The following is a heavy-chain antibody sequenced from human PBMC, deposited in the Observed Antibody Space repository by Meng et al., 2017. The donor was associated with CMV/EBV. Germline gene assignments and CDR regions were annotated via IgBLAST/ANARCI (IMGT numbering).Heavy chain of an antibody. D-gene: IGHD3-22*01. Sequence: RRQESGPSLETPSSTPSLTCAVSGGCMSSGSSYWSWTRQPAGKGLEWIGRIYTSGSTNYNPSLKSRVTISVDTSKNQFSLKLSSVTAADTAVYYCARERVGGAYYYDSSGYYLLFDYWGQGTLVTVSS. V-gene: IGHV4-61*02. CDR1: GGCMSSGSSY. CDR3: ARERVGGAYYYDSSGYYLLFDY. J-gene: IGHJ4*02. CDR2: IYTSGST.